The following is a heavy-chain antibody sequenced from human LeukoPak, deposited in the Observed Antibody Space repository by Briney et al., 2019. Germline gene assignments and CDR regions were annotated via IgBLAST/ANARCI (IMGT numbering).Heavy chain of an antibody. D-gene: IGHD4-17*01. V-gene: IGHV3-7*01. CDR1: GFTFSSYW. J-gene: IGHJ4*02. Sequence: TGGSLRLSCAASGFTFSSYWMSWVRQAPGKGLQWVANIKQDGSEKYYVDSVKGQITISRDNAKNSLYLQMNSLRAEDTAVYYCARSGRDYGDRPFDLWGQGTLVTVSS. CDR2: IKQDGSEK. CDR3: ARSGRDYGDRPFDL.